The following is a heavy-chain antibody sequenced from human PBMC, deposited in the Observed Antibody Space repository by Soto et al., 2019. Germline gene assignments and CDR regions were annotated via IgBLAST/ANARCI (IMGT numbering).Heavy chain of an antibody. V-gene: IGHV1-2*02. CDR2: INHNSGGT. J-gene: IGHJ6*04. CDR3: ARGSLVVVPAVINDYDGMDV. CDR1: GYTFTGYY. D-gene: IGHD2-2*02. Sequence: QVQLVQSGAEVKKPGASVKVSCKASGYTFTGYYMHWVRQAPVQGLECMGWINHNSGGTNYAQKFQGRVTMTRDTSIRTAYMELSRLRADDTAVYYCARGSLVVVPAVINDYDGMDVWGKGTTVTVSS.